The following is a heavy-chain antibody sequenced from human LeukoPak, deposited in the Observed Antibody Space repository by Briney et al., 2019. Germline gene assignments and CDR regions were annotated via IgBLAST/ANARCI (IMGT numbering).Heavy chain of an antibody. Sequence: GGSLRLSCAASGFTFSDYAMSWVRQAPGKGLEWVSAISDRGDRTWDADSVKGRVTISRDNYKNTLFLRMNSLRAEDTAIYYCAKDSYDSSGSRYDYWGQGTLVTVSS. V-gene: IGHV3-23*01. D-gene: IGHD3-22*01. CDR2: ISDRGDRT. CDR3: AKDSYDSSGSRYDY. CDR1: GFTFSDYA. J-gene: IGHJ4*02.